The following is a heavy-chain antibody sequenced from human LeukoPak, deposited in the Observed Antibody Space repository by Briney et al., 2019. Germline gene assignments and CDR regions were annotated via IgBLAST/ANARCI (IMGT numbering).Heavy chain of an antibody. CDR1: GGSISSGGYY. D-gene: IGHD2-2*01. CDR2: IYHSGST. Sequence: SETLSLTCTVSGGSISSGGYYWSWIRQPPGKGLEWIGYIYHSGSTYYNPSLKSRVTISVDTSKNQFSLKLSSATAADTAVYYCARRRSSTSLYPFDFWGQGTLVTVSS. V-gene: IGHV4-30-2*01. J-gene: IGHJ4*02. CDR3: ARRRSSTSLYPFDF.